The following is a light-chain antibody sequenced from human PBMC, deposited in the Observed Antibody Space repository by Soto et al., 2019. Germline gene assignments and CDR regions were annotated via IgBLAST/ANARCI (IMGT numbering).Light chain of an antibody. CDR3: QQYGRSPFT. V-gene: IGKV3-20*01. J-gene: IGKJ3*01. CDR1: QRVSSNN. Sequence: VLTQSPGTLSLSPGERATLSCRASQRVSSNNLAWYQQRPGQAPRVVIYGASTRATGIPERCSGSGSVTHFTLTISRLEPEDFAVYYCQQYGRSPFTFGHGTKVDIK. CDR2: GAS.